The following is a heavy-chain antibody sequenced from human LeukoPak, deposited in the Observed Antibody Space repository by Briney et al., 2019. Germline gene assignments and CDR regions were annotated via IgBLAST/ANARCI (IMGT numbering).Heavy chain of an antibody. V-gene: IGHV4-39*01. Sequence: SETLSLTCTVSGDSISSSSYYWVWLRQPPGKGLEWIATIHYTGSTYYNPSLKSRVTISVDTSKNQFSLKLSSVTAADTAVYYCVRHKRDGDHGSDAFDIWSQGTMVTVSS. CDR2: IHYTGST. CDR3: VRHKRDGDHGSDAFDI. D-gene: IGHD4-17*01. CDR1: GDSISSSSYY. J-gene: IGHJ3*02.